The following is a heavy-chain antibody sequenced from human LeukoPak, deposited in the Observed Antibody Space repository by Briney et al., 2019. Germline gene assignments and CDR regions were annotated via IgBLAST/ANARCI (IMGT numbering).Heavy chain of an antibody. D-gene: IGHD6-13*01. Sequence: GASVKVSCKASGYTFTSYAMHWVRQAPGQRLEWMGWINACNGNTKYSQKFQGRVTITRDTSASTAYMELSSLRSEDTAVYYCARGASSSWYYYGMDVWGKGTTVTVSS. CDR1: GYTFTSYA. V-gene: IGHV1-3*01. CDR3: ARGASSSWYYYGMDV. CDR2: INACNGNT. J-gene: IGHJ6*04.